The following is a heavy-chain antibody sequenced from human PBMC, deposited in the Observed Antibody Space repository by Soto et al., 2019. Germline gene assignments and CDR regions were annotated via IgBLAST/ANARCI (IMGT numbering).Heavy chain of an antibody. D-gene: IGHD3-22*01. CDR1: GFTVSSYS. J-gene: IGHJ4*02. Sequence: GGSLRLSCVASGFTVSSYSLNWVRQARGRGLEWVSAISGGGGTTYYADSVKGRVTISRDNSKNTLFLQMNSLRAEDAAIYYCAKSQKVISTSFDYWGQGSLVTVA. CDR3: AKSQKVISTSFDY. V-gene: IGHV3-23*01. CDR2: ISGGGGTT.